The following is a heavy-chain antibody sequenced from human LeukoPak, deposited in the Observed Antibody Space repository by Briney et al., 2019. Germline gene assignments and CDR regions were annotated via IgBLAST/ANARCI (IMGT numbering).Heavy chain of an antibody. J-gene: IGHJ3*02. CDR3: ARSTGTDAFDI. CDR1: GYTFTGYY. CDR2: INPNSGGT. D-gene: IGHD1-1*01. Sequence: GASVKVSCKASGYTFTGYYIHWVRQAPGQGLEWMGWINPNSGGTNYAQRFQGRVTMTRDTSISAAYMELSRLRSDDTAVYYCARSTGTDAFDIWGQGTLVTVSS. V-gene: IGHV1-2*02.